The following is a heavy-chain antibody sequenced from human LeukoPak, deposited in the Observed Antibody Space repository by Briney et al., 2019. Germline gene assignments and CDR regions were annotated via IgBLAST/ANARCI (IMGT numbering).Heavy chain of an antibody. CDR3: VKFRVEWFGDPEDY. CDR1: VLTFDDYA. V-gene: IGHV3-9*01. D-gene: IGHD3-10*01. CDR2: IRWNSFTI. J-gene: IGHJ4*02. Sequence: GRSLRLSCAASVLTFDDYAMHWVRQAPAKGLEWVSGIRWNSFTIGYADSVKGRFTISRDNAKNSLYLQMNSLRAEDTAVYYCVKFRVEWFGDPEDYWGQGTLVTVSS.